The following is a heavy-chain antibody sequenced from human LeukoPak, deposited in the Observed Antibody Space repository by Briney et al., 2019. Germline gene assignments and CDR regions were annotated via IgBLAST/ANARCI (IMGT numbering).Heavy chain of an antibody. CDR1: GFTFSSYA. CDR3: AKDQGSGYSYGYDYYYYYGMDV. V-gene: IGHV3-23*01. D-gene: IGHD5-18*01. Sequence: GGSLRLSCAASGFTFSSYAMSWVRQAPGKGLEWVSAIGGSGGSTYYADSVKGRFTISRDNSKNTLYLQMNSLRAEDTAVYYCAKDQGSGYSYGYDYYYYYGMDVWGQGTTVTVSS. CDR2: IGGSGGST. J-gene: IGHJ6*02.